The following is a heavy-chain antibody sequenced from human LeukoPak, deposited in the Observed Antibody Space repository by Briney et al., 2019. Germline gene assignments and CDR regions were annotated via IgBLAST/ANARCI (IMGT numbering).Heavy chain of an antibody. CDR1: GYTFADYY. Sequence: ASVKVSFKTSGYTFADYYLTWVRQAPGQGFEWLGWINPKTGVTKYAQNLLGRVTMTSDTSISTAYMELSRPTSDDTALYFCARDIILHSWGQGTLVTVSS. J-gene: IGHJ4*02. CDR2: INPKTGVT. CDR3: ARDIILHS. D-gene: IGHD1-14*01. V-gene: IGHV1-2*02.